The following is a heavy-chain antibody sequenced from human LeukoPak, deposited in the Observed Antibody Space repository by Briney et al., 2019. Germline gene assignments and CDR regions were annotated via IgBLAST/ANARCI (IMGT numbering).Heavy chain of an antibody. Sequence: GGSLRLSRVVSGFTVSSNYMSWVRQAPGKGLEWVSVIYSAGSTYYADSVKGRFTISRDNSKNTLYLRMNSLRAEDTAVYYCASAAAARPFDYWGQGTLVTVSS. D-gene: IGHD6-6*01. CDR1: GFTVSSNY. J-gene: IGHJ4*02. CDR3: ASAAAARPFDY. V-gene: IGHV3-66*01. CDR2: IYSAGST.